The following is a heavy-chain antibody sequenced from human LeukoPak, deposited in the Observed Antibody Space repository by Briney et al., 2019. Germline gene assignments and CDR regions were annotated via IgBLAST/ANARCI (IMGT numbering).Heavy chain of an antibody. V-gene: IGHV4-34*01. D-gene: IGHD2-15*01. Sequence: SETLSLTCAVYGGSFSGYDWSWIRQPPGKGLEWIGEINHSGSTNYNPSLKSRVTISVDTSKNQFSLKLSSVTAADTAVYYCARGGYCSGGSCYFLGNYYYYGMDVWGQGTTVTVSS. CDR3: ARGGYCSGGSCYFLGNYYYYGMDV. CDR2: INHSGST. CDR1: GGSFSGYD. J-gene: IGHJ6*02.